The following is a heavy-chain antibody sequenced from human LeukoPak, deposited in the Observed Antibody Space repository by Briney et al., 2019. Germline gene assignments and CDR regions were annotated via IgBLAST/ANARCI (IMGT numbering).Heavy chain of an antibody. D-gene: IGHD6-13*01. CDR3: AKDWSSSWDTVLFEFDY. V-gene: IGHV3-23*01. J-gene: IGHJ4*02. Sequence: PGGSLRLSCAASGFTFSTYAMSWVRQIPGKGLEWVSAISGSDDGTYYADSVKGRFTISRDNSRNTLYLQMNSLRAEDTAVYYCAKDWSSSWDTVLFEFDYWGQGTLVTVSS. CDR2: ISGSDDGT. CDR1: GFTFSTYA.